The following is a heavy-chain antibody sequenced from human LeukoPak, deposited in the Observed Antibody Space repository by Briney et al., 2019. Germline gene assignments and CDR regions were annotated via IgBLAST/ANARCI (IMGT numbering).Heavy chain of an antibody. CDR3: TTVVGGDAYCTSACYITGGIQH. D-gene: IGHD2-21*02. Sequence: PGGSLRLSCAASGFAFSSSWMNWVRQAPGKGLEWVGRIKSNGGGETTDYAAHGRCRFTISRDDLDNTVYLQMKSMKPEDTAVYYCTTVVGGDAYCTSACYITGGIQHWGHGTLVTVSS. CDR1: GFAFSSSW. J-gene: IGHJ1*01. CDR2: IKSNGGGETT. V-gene: IGHV3-15*01.